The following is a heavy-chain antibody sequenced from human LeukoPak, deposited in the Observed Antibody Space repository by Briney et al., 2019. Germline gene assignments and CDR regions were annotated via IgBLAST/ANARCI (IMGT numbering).Heavy chain of an antibody. CDR3: ARELRVRWFGESLDY. CDR2: IIPIFGIA. CDR1: GGTFSSYA. Sequence: GASVKVSCKASGGTFSSYAISWVRQAPGQGLEWMGRIIPIFGIANYAQKFQGRVTITADKSTSTAYMELSSLRPEDTAVYYCARELRVRWFGESLDYWGQGTLVTVSS. J-gene: IGHJ4*02. V-gene: IGHV1-69*04. D-gene: IGHD3-10*01.